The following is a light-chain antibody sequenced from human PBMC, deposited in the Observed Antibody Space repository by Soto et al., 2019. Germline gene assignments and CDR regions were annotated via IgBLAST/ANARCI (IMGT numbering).Light chain of an antibody. CDR1: QSVTNRY. CDR3: QQYGSSPGT. V-gene: IGKV3-20*01. Sequence: EIGLTQSPGTLSLSPGERATLSCRASQSVTNRYLAWYRQKPGQAPRLLIFGASIRDTGIPDRFSGSGSGTDFTLTINRLEPEDFAVYYCQQYGSSPGTFGQGTKVDI. J-gene: IGKJ1*01. CDR2: GAS.